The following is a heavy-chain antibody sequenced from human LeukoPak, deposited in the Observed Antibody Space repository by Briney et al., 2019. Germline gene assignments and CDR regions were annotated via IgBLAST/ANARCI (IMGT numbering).Heavy chain of an antibody. V-gene: IGHV3-23*01. CDR3: AESIGYSGSYYDYYYGMDV. D-gene: IGHD1-26*01. Sequence: GGSLRLSCAASGFTFSSYAMSWVRQAPGKGLEWVSAISGSGGSTYYADSVKGRFTISRDNSKNTLYLQMNSLRAEDTAVYYCAESIGYSGSYYDYYYGMDVWGQGTTVTVSS. CDR2: ISGSGGST. J-gene: IGHJ6*02. CDR1: GFTFSSYA.